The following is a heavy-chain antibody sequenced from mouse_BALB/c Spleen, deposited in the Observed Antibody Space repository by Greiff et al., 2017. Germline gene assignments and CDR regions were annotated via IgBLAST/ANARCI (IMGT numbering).Heavy chain of an antibody. CDR3: TPHYYGSSFYYAMDY. CDR2: IRLKSNNYAT. J-gene: IGHJ4*01. Sequence: EVKLMESGGGLVQPGGSMKLSCVASGFTFSNYWMNWVRQSPEKGLEWVAEIRLKSNNYATHYAESVKGRFTISRDDSKSSVYLQMNNLRAEDTGIYYCTPHYYGSSFYYAMDYWGQGTSVTVSS. V-gene: IGHV6-6*02. CDR1: GFTFSNYW. D-gene: IGHD1-1*01.